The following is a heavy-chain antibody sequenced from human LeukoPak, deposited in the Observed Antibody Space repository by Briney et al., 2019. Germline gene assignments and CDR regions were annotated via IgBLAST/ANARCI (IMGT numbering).Heavy chain of an antibody. V-gene: IGHV4-34*01. Sequence: SETLSLTCAVYGGSFSGYYWSWIRQPPGKRLEWIGEINHSGSTNYNPSLKSRVTISVDTSKNQFSLKLSSVTAADTAVYYCARSSGWYYFDYWGQGTLVTVSS. CDR1: GGSFSGYY. J-gene: IGHJ4*02. CDR3: ARSSGWYYFDY. CDR2: INHSGST. D-gene: IGHD6-19*01.